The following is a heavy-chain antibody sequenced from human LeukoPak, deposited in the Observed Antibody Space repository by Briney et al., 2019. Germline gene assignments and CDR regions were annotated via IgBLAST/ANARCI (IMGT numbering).Heavy chain of an antibody. Sequence: GGSLRLSCAASGFTFSSYAMHWVRQTPGKGLEWVSSISSSSSYIYYADSVKGRFTISRDNAKNSLYLQMNSLRAEDTAVYYCARDRNSSSWFGGYWGQGTLVTVSS. V-gene: IGHV3-21*03. J-gene: IGHJ4*02. CDR1: GFTFSSYA. CDR2: ISSSSSYI. D-gene: IGHD6-13*01. CDR3: ARDRNSSSWFGGY.